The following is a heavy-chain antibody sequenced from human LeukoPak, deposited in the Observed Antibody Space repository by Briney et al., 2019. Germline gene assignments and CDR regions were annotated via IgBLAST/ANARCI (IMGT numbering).Heavy chain of an antibody. CDR2: ISSSGGST. CDR3: AKDSGSSFHEYLTDY. V-gene: IGHV3-23*01. D-gene: IGHD2-2*01. Sequence: GGSLRLSCAASGFTFSSYAMSWVRQAPGKGLEWVSAISSSGGSTYYADSVKGRFTISRDNSKNTLYLQVNSLRAEDTAVYYCAKDSGSSFHEYLTDYWGQGTLVTVSS. CDR1: GFTFSSYA. J-gene: IGHJ4*02.